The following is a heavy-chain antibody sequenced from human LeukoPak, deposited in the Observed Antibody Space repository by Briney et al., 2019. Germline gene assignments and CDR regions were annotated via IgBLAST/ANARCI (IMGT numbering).Heavy chain of an antibody. D-gene: IGHD5-12*01. Sequence: GGSLRLSCAASGFTFSSYSMNWVRQAPGKGLEWVSYISSSSSTIYYADSVKGRFTISRDNAKNSLYLQMKSLRAEDTAVYYCARRGTDIVARFDYWGQGTLVTVSS. J-gene: IGHJ4*02. V-gene: IGHV3-48*04. CDR1: GFTFSSYS. CDR3: ARRGTDIVARFDY. CDR2: ISSSSSTI.